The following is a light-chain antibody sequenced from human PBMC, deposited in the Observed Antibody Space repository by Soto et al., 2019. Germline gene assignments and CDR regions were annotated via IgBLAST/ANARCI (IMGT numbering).Light chain of an antibody. J-gene: IGKJ5*01. Sequence: DIQMTQSPSSLSASVLDIVTITCQASQDISNYLNWYQQIPGKATKLLIYDASNLQICFSSRNTAYEFGLRSRYSISTALPVGLAPYHCLQHDHLLIPFGLGTRLEIK. V-gene: IGKV1-33*01. CDR2: DAS. CDR3: LQHDHLLIP. CDR1: QDISNY.